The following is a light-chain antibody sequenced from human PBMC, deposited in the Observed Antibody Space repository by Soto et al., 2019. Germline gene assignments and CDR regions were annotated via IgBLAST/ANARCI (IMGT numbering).Light chain of an antibody. J-gene: IGKJ4*01. Sequence: DIQLTQSPSFLSASVGDRVTITCRASQGIRTYLAWYQQKPGKAPNLLVYAASTLQSGVPSRFSGSGSGTEFTLTISSLQPEDFASYYCQQINSYPLTFGGVTKVEI. V-gene: IGKV1-9*01. CDR2: AAS. CDR3: QQINSYPLT. CDR1: QGIRTY.